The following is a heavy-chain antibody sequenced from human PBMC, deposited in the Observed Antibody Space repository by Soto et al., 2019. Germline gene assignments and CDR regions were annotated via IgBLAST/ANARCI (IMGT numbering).Heavy chain of an antibody. J-gene: IGHJ3*02. Sequence: RGSLRLSCASSVSTLSDQYVDWVRQAPGKGLEWVGLSGNKANSDTTEYGSSVKGRFTISRDDSKNSMYLQMNSLKTEDTAVYYCTRGYSGIDIYAFDIWGQGTMVTVSS. V-gene: IGHV3-72*01. CDR3: TRGYSGIDIYAFDI. CDR2: SGNKANSDTT. D-gene: IGHD1-26*01. CDR1: VSTLSDQY.